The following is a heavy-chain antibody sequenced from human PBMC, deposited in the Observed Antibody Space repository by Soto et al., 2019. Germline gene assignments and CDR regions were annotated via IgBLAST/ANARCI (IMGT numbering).Heavy chain of an antibody. CDR3: VRVLKTGTTNFDS. J-gene: IGHJ4*02. CDR2: IRNRAQSYTT. Sequence: EVQLVESGGGLVQPGGSLRLSCAATGFTFSDHYIDWVRQAPGKGLEWVGRIRNRAQSYTTDYVPSVKGRFSISRDDSQNSVHLQMNSLRTEDTAVYYCVRVLKTGTTNFDSWGLGTLVTVSS. V-gene: IGHV3-72*01. CDR1: GFTFSDHY. D-gene: IGHD1-1*01.